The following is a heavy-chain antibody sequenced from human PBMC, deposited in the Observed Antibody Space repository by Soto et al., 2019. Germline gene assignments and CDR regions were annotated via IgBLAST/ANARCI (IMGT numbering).Heavy chain of an antibody. CDR2: IRSKGKSYAT. CDR1: GFTFSDSA. CDR3: STGYYIWFGY. D-gene: IGHD3-3*01. Sequence: PGGSLRLSCAVSGFTFSDSAMHWVRQASGKGLEWVGRIRSKGKSYATEYAASVKGRFTISRDDSKNTAYLQMNSLKSEDTDVYYCSTGYYIWFGYWGLGTLVTVSS. V-gene: IGHV3-73*01. J-gene: IGHJ4*02.